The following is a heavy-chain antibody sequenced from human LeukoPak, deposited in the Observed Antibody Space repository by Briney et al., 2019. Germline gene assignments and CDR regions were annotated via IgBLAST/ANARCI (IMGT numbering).Heavy chain of an antibody. CDR2: INPNSGGT. V-gene: IGHV1-2*02. Sequence: ASVKVSCKASGYTFTGYYMHWVRQAPGQGLEWMGWINPNSGGTNYAQKFQGRVTMTRDTSISTAYMELSRLRSDDTAVYYCASSDYGGNPYFDYWGRGTLVTVSS. CDR3: ASSDYGGNPYFDY. J-gene: IGHJ4*02. D-gene: IGHD4-23*01. CDR1: GYTFTGYY.